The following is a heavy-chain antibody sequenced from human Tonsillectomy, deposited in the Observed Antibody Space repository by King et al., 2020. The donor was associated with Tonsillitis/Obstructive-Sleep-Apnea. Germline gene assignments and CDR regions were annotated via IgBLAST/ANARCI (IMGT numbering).Heavy chain of an antibody. Sequence: VQLVESGGGVVQPGRSLRLSCAASGFTFSEYGMYWVRHAPGKGLDWVGAISRDGSSKFYSDSVRGRFAIASDNSKSTLYLQLNSVTAGDTALYYCARERRMKYYMDVWGKGTTVTVSS. CDR1: GFTFSEYG. D-gene: IGHD2/OR15-2a*01. V-gene: IGHV3-30*03. CDR3: ARERRMKYYMDV. CDR2: ISRDGSSK. J-gene: IGHJ6*03.